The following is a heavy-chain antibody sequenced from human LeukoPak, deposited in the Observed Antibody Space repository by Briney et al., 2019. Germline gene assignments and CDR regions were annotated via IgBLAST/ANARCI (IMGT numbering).Heavy chain of an antibody. CDR3: ARQHDSSGYLFDS. CDR2: IYPGDSDT. Sequence: GESLKISCKGSGYSFTSYWIGWVRQMPGKGLEWMGIIYPGDSDTRYSPSFQGQVTISADKSISTAYLQWSSLKASDTAMYYYARQHDSSGYLFDSWGQGTLVTVSS. D-gene: IGHD3-22*01. J-gene: IGHJ4*02. CDR1: GYSFTSYW. V-gene: IGHV5-51*01.